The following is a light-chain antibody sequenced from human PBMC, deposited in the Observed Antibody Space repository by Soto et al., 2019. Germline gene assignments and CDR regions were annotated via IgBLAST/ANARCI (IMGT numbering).Light chain of an antibody. V-gene: IGKV3-15*01. Sequence: EIVLRQSPAALSVSPGERVTLSCRASQGIGSTLAWYQQKPGQTPRLLIYDSSTRAIGIPTRFTGSRSGTEFTLTINGLQSEDFAVYYCQRYNNWPLTFGGGTKVDIK. J-gene: IGKJ4*01. CDR3: QRYNNWPLT. CDR1: QGIGST. CDR2: DSS.